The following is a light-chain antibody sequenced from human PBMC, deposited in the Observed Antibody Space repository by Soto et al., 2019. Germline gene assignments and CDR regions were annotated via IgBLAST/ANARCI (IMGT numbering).Light chain of an antibody. Sequence: EIVLTQSPGTLSLSPGERAALSCRASQSLNSNYLAWYQQKPGQAPRLLIYGASNRATGIPDRFSDSGSGTDFTLTISRLEPEDFAVYYCHQYDSSPSTFGQGTKVDNK. CDR3: HQYDSSPST. CDR2: GAS. J-gene: IGKJ1*01. V-gene: IGKV3-20*01. CDR1: QSLNSNY.